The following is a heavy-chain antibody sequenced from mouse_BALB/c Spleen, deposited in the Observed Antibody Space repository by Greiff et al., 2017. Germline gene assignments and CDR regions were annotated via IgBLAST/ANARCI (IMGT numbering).Heavy chain of an antibody. Sequence: EVKVVESGGGLVQPGGSRKLSCAASGFTFSSFGMHWVRQAPEKGLEWVAYISSGSSTIYYADTVKGRFTISRDNPKNTLFLQMTSLRSEDTAMYYCARSGLDYWGQGTSVTVSS. CDR1: GFTFSSFG. V-gene: IGHV5-17*02. D-gene: IGHD3-1*01. CDR3: ARSGLDY. J-gene: IGHJ4*01. CDR2: ISSGSSTI.